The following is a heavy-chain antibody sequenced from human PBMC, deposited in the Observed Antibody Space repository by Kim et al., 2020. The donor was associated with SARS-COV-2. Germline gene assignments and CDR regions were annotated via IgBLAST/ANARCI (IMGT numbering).Heavy chain of an antibody. D-gene: IGHD2-2*02. V-gene: IGHV4-39*01. J-gene: IGHJ4*02. CDR1: GGSISSSGYY. Sequence: SETLSLTCTVSGGSISSSGYYWGWIRQPPGKGLEWIGRVYYTGSTYYNPSLKSRVTISVDTSKNQFSLKLSSLTAADTAVYYCLRHFLGTSIRFLGLYQFDYWGQGTLVRVSS. CDR2: VYYTGST. CDR3: LRHFLGTSIRFLGLYQFDY.